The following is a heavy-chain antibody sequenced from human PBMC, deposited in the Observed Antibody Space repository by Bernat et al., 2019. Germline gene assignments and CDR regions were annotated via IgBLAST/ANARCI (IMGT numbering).Heavy chain of an antibody. V-gene: IGHV4-31*03. J-gene: IGHJ5*02. CDR3: ARVDDWNYVGWFDP. CDR1: GGSISSGGYY. Sequence: QVQLQESGPGLVKPSETLSLTCTVSGGSISSGGYYWSWIRQHPGKGLEWIGYIYYSGSTYYNPSLKSRVTISVDTSKNQFSLKLSSVTAADTAVYYCARVDDWNYVGWFDPWGQGTLVTVSS. CDR2: IYYSGST. D-gene: IGHD1-7*01.